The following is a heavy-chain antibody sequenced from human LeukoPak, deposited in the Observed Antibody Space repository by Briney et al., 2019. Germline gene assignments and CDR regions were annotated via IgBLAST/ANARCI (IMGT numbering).Heavy chain of an antibody. CDR3: ASVTGYSSSWQGFDY. V-gene: IGHV4-34*01. CDR1: GGSFSGYY. J-gene: IGHJ4*02. Sequence: PSETLSLTCAVYGGSFSGYYWSWIRQPPGKGLEWIGEINHSGSTNYNPSFKSRVTISVDTSKNQFSLKLSSVTAADTAVYYCASVTGYSSSWQGFDYWGQGTLVTVSS. CDR2: INHSGST. D-gene: IGHD6-13*01.